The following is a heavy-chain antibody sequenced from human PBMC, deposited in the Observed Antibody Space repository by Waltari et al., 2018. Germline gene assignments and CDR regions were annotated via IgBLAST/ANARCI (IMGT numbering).Heavy chain of an antibody. CDR1: GFTFGDYA. D-gene: IGHD6-6*01. V-gene: IGHV3-49*03. CDR3: TRDPAARGYFDY. Sequence: EVQLVESGGGLVQPGRSLRLSCTASGFTFGDYAMSWFRQAPGKGLEWVGFMRSKAYGGTTEYAASVKGRFTISRDDSKSIAYLQMNSLKTEDTAVYYCTRDPAARGYFDYWGQGTLVTVSS. CDR2: MRSKAYGGTT. J-gene: IGHJ4*02.